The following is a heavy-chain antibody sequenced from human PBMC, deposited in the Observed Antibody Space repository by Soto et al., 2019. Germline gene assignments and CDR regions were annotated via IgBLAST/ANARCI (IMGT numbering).Heavy chain of an antibody. CDR1: GYSFTSYW. D-gene: IGHD6-13*01. V-gene: IGHV5-51*01. J-gene: IGHJ4*02. CDR2: IYPGDFDT. Sequence: GESLKISCKGSGYSFTSYWIAWVRQMPGKGLEWMGIIYPGDFDTRYSPSFQGQVTISVDKSITTAYLQWSSLKASDTAMYYCAKLPYVAASGSRYYFDYWGQGTLVTVSS. CDR3: AKLPYVAASGSRYYFDY.